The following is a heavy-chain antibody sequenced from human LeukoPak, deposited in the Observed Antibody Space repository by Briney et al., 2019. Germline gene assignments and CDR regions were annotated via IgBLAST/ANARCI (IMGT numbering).Heavy chain of an antibody. D-gene: IGHD3-22*01. J-gene: IGHJ4*02. CDR3: AKGHYDGGPYYYFDY. CDR2: IRGSGDST. CDR1: RFIFSSYV. V-gene: IGHV3-23*01. Sequence: GGSLRLSCAASRFIFSSYVMSWVRQAPGKGLEWVSGIRGSGDSTTYADSVKGRFTVSRDNSKNTLYLQMSSLRAEETAVYYCAKGHYDGGPYYYFDYWGQGTLVTVSS.